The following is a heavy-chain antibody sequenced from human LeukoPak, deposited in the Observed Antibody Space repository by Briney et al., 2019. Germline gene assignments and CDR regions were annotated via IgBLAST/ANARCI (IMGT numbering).Heavy chain of an antibody. Sequence: SETLSLTCAVYGGSFNGYYWSWIRQPPGKGLEWIGEINHSGSTNYNPSLNSRVTISVDTSKNQFSLNLTSVTAADTAVYYCARAMSIAARLQTIFDYWGQGTLVTVSS. V-gene: IGHV4-34*01. CDR3: ARAMSIAARLQTIFDY. J-gene: IGHJ4*02. CDR1: GGSFNGYY. D-gene: IGHD6-6*01. CDR2: INHSGST.